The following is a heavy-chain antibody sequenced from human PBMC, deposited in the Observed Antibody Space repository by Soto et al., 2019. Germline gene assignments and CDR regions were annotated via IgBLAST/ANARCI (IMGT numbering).Heavy chain of an antibody. CDR1: GGTFSSYA. Sequence: QVQLVQSGAEVKKPGSSVKVSCKASGGTFSSYAISWVRQAPGQGLEWMGGIIPIFGTANYAQKFQGRVTINADEATSTAYMELSSLRSEDTAGDYCARKSSIAARPLDYWGQGNLVTVSS. J-gene: IGHJ4*02. CDR3: ARKSSIAARPLDY. D-gene: IGHD6-6*01. V-gene: IGHV1-69*01. CDR2: IIPIFGTA.